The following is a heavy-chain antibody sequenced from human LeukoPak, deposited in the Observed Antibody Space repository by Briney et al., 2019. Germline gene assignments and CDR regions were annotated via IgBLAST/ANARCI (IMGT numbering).Heavy chain of an antibody. CDR3: ARDRGYGMDV. Sequence: SETLSLTCTASGGSISSYYWSWIRQPPGKGLEWIGYIYYSGSTNYNPSLKSRVTISVDTSKNQFSLKLSSVTAADTAVYYCARDRGYGMDVWGQGTTVTVSS. CDR2: IYYSGST. V-gene: IGHV4-59*01. J-gene: IGHJ6*02. CDR1: GGSISSYY.